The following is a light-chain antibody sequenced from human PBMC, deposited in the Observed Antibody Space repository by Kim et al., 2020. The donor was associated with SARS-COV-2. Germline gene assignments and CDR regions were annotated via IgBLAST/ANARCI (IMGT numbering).Light chain of an antibody. CDR3: QQYGSSPLT. Sequence: SPGARATLSCWASQSVSSNFLAWYQQKSGQAPRLLIYGASSRATGIPDRFSGRGSGTDFTLTISRLEPEDFAVYYCQQYGSSPLTFGQGTKVDIK. CDR2: GAS. CDR1: QSVSSNF. V-gene: IGKV3-20*01. J-gene: IGKJ1*01.